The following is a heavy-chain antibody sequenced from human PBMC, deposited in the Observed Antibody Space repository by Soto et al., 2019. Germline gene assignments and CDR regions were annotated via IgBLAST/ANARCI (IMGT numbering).Heavy chain of an antibody. CDR2: INSDGSTT. J-gene: IGHJ4*02. Sequence: EVQLVESGGDLVQPGGSLRLSCAASGFTFGSYWMHWVRQAPGKGLVWVSRINSDGSTTNYGDSVKGRFTISRDNAKSTLYLQMNSLRAEEPAVYYCARAGWYRFDYWGQGTLLTVSS. CDR3: ARAGWYRFDY. CDR1: GFTFGSYW. V-gene: IGHV3-74*01. D-gene: IGHD2-15*01.